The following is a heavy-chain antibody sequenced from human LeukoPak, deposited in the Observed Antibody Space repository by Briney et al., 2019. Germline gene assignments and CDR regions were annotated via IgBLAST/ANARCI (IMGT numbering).Heavy chain of an antibody. CDR1: GGPISSSSYY. CDR3: ARRSRGDNVEHYYHGMDV. D-gene: IGHD2-21*02. V-gene: IGHV4-39*01. J-gene: IGHJ6*02. Sequence: KPSETLSLTCTVSGGPISSSSYYWGWIRQPPGKGLEWIGSIHYSGSTHYNPSLKSRVTISVDTSKKQISLKLSSVTAADAALYFCARRSRGDNVEHYYHGMDVWGQGTTVTVSS. CDR2: IHYSGST.